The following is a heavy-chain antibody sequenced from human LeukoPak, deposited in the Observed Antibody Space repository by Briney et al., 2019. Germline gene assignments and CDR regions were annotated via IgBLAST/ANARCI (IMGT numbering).Heavy chain of an antibody. V-gene: IGHV4-38-2*02. Sequence: SETLSLTCTVSGYSISSGYYWGWIRQPPGKGLEWIGSIHHSGSTNYDLSLKSRVTISLDTSKNQFSLKLSSVTAADTAVYYCARAYGGNSQYFQHWLERTLVTVSS. CDR1: GYSISSGYY. D-gene: IGHD4-23*01. CDR3: ARAYGGNSQYFQH. J-gene: IGHJ1*01. CDR2: IHHSGST.